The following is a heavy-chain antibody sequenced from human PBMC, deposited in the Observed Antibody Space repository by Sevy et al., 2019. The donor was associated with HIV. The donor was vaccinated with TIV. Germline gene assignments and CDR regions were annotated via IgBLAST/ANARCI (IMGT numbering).Heavy chain of an antibody. CDR1: GDTLSTYG. CDR3: ARERGVATTGDHDAFDI. CDR2: TIPIFGTP. J-gene: IGHJ3*02. V-gene: IGHV1-69*13. D-gene: IGHD7-27*01. Sequence: ASVKVSCKASGDTLSTYGLSWVRQAPGQGLEWMGGTIPIFGTPNYAQKFQGRVTITADESANTAYMELSSLRSEDMALYYCARERGVATTGDHDAFDIWGHGTLVTVSS.